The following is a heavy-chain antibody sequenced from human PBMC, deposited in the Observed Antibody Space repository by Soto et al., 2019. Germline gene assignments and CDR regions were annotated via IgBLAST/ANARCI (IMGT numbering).Heavy chain of an antibody. Sequence: LRLSCAASGFTFSNYDMHWVRQAPGKGLEWVAVISYDGSNKYYADSVRGRFTISRDNSKNTLYLQMNSLRADDTAVYYCAKAAATYYCSGGYCYNYYFDSWGQGTLVTVSS. CDR1: GFTFSNYD. CDR3: AKAAATYYCSGGYCYNYYFDS. CDR2: ISYDGSNK. D-gene: IGHD2-15*01. J-gene: IGHJ4*02. V-gene: IGHV3-30*18.